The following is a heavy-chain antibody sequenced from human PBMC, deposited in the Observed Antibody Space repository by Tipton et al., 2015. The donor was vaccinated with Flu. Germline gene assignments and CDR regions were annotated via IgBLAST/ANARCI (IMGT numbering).Heavy chain of an antibody. Sequence: SLRLSCTSSGFTFRSYTMNWVRQAPGTGLEWVASISTSSAYIYYADSMKRRCTISRDNAKNSVYLQIHSLRTEDTAVYYCARAPLYISGVVDYWGQGTLVSVSS. CDR3: ARAPLYISGVVDY. CDR2: ISTSSAYI. D-gene: IGHD6-19*01. CDR1: GFTFRSYT. J-gene: IGHJ4*02. V-gene: IGHV3-21*06.